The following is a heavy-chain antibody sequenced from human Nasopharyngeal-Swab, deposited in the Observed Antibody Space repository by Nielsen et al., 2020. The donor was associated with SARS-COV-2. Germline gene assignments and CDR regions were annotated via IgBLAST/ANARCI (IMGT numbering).Heavy chain of an antibody. CDR1: GFTFSSYG. V-gene: IGHV3-33*08. CDR3: ARDEGYSSSWYYYYYYGVDV. D-gene: IGHD6-13*01. J-gene: IGHJ6*02. CDR2: IWYDGSNK. Sequence: GESLKISCAASGFTFSSYGMHWVRQAPGKGLEWVAVIWYDGSNKYYADSVKGRFTISRDNSKNTLYLQMNSLRAEDTAVYYCARDEGYSSSWYYYYYYGVDVWGQGTTVTVSS.